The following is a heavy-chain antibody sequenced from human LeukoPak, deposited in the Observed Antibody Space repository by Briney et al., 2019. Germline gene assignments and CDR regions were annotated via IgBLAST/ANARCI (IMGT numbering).Heavy chain of an antibody. CDR3: ASIGTTVTTFDY. V-gene: IGHV4-61*02. Sequence: PSETLSLTCTVSGGSISSGSYYWSWIRQPAGKGLEWIGRIYTSGSTNYNPSLKSRVTISVDTSKNQFSLKLSSVTAADTAVYYCASIGTTVTTFDYWGQGTLVTVSS. D-gene: IGHD4-17*01. J-gene: IGHJ4*02. CDR1: GGSISSGSYY. CDR2: IYTSGST.